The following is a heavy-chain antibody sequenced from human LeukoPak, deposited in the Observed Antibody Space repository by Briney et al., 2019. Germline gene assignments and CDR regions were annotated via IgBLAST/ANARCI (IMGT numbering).Heavy chain of an antibody. CDR1: GGSISSYY. CDR2: IYSSGST. Sequence: PETLSLTCSVSGGSISSYYWSWVRQPAGKGLEWIGRIYSSGSTNYNPSLNSRVTMSVDTSNNRFSLRLTSVTAADTAVYYCARGTTAAAGIFDCWGQGTLVTVSS. V-gene: IGHV4-4*07. D-gene: IGHD6-13*01. J-gene: IGHJ4*02. CDR3: ARGTTAAAGIFDC.